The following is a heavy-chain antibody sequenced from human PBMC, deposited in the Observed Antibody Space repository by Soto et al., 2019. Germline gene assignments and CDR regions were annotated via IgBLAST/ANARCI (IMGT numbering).Heavy chain of an antibody. J-gene: IGHJ4*02. D-gene: IGHD3-9*01. CDR3: AKHKVDWNYFDH. V-gene: IGHV3-33*03. CDR2: IWYDGNNK. CDR1: GFTFSSYG. Sequence: GGSLRLSCAASGFTFSSYGMHWVRQAPGKGLEWVAVIWYDGNNKYYADSVKGRFTISRDNSKNTLYLQMNSLRAEDTAAYYCAKHKVDWNYFDHWGQGTLVTVSS.